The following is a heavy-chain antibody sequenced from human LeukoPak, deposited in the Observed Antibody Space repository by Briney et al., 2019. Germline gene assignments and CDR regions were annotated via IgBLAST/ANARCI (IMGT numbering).Heavy chain of an antibody. CDR1: GFTFSSYA. Sequence: GGSLRLSCAASGFTFSSYAMSWVRQAPGKGLEWVSGISGSDGSTNYADSVKGRFTISRENSKNTLYLQMNSLRAEDTAVYYCARAGGSYQVFDYWGQGTLVTVSS. CDR3: ARAGGSYQVFDY. D-gene: IGHD1-26*01. V-gene: IGHV3-23*01. J-gene: IGHJ4*02. CDR2: ISGSDGST.